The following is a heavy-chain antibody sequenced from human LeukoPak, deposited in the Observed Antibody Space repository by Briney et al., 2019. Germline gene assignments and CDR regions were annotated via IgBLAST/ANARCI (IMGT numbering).Heavy chain of an antibody. V-gene: IGHV3-30*04. D-gene: IGHD7-27*01. J-gene: IGHJ3*02. CDR1: GFTFSSYA. CDR2: ISYDGSNK. Sequence: PGRSLRLSCAASGFTFSSYAMHWVRQAPGKGLEWVAVISYDGSNKYYADSVKGRFTISRDNSKNTLYLQMNSLRAEDTAVYYCARAPGGDDTFDTWGQGTMVTVSS. CDR3: ARAPGGDDTFDT.